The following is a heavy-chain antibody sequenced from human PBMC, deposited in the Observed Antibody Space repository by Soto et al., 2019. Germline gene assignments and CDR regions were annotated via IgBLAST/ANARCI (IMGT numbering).Heavy chain of an antibody. J-gene: IGHJ4*02. Sequence: PGGSLRLSCAASGFTFSSYGMHWVRQAPGKGLEWVATISYDGSNKQYADSVKGRFTLSRDNSKNTLYLQMNSLRAEDTAVYYCAKEKYYYGSSGYYDYWGQGTLVTVSS. CDR2: ISYDGSNK. V-gene: IGHV3-30*18. D-gene: IGHD3-22*01. CDR3: AKEKYYYGSSGYYDY. CDR1: GFTFSSYG.